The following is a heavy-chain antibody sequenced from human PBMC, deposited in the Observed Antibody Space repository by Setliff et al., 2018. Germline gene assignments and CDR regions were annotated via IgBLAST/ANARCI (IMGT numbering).Heavy chain of an antibody. CDR3: TTSSGYYLDAFDI. J-gene: IGHJ3*02. Sequence: PGGSLRLSCAASGFTFSTYWMSWVRQAPGKGLEWVGRIKSKADGGTADFAAPVKGRFTISRDDSKNTLYLQMNSLKTEDTAVYYCTTSSGYYLDAFDIWGQGTMVTVSS. CDR1: GFTFSTYW. V-gene: IGHV3-15*01. D-gene: IGHD3-22*01. CDR2: IKSKADGGTA.